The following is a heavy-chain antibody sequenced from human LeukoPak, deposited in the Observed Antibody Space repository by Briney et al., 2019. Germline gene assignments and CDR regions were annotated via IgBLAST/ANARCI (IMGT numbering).Heavy chain of an antibody. CDR3: ARVAVPGTGDWFDP. CDR2: MNPNNGAT. CDR1: GYTFTSHD. Sequence: ASVKVSCKASGYTFTSHDINWVQQAPGQGLEWMGWMNPNNGATGHAQKFQGRVTITTNTSISTVYMELTNLRSEDTAVYYCARVAVPGTGDWFDPWGQGTLVSVSS. V-gene: IGHV1-8*01. D-gene: IGHD6-19*01. J-gene: IGHJ5*02.